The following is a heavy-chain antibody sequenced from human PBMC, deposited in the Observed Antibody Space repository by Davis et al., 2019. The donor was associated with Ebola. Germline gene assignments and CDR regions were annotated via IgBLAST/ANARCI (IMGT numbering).Heavy chain of an antibody. V-gene: IGHV3-48*03. CDR2: ISSGGSTI. J-gene: IGHJ6*02. CDR3: ARDPGYCSGGSCFLYYYYGMDV. Sequence: GESLKISCAASGFTFSSYEMNWVRQAPGKGLEWVSHISSGGSTIYYADSVKGRFTISRDNSKNTLYLQMNSLRAEDTAVYYCARDPGYCSGGSCFLYYYYGMDVWGQGTTVTVSS. D-gene: IGHD2-15*01. CDR1: GFTFSSYE.